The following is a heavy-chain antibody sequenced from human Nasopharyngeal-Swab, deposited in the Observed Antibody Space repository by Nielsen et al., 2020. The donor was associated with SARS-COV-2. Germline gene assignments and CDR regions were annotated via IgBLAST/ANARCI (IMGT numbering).Heavy chain of an antibody. CDR1: GFTFDDYA. J-gene: IGHJ3*02. V-gene: IGHV3-9*01. CDR2: ISWNSGSI. D-gene: IGHD4-23*01. Sequence: SLKISCAASGFTFDDYAMHWVRQAPGKGLEWVSGISWNSGSIGYADSVKGRFTISRDNAKNSLYLQMNSLRAEDTAVYYCARDRDVYGGNSEVVAFDIWGQGTMVTVSS. CDR3: ARDRDVYGGNSEVVAFDI.